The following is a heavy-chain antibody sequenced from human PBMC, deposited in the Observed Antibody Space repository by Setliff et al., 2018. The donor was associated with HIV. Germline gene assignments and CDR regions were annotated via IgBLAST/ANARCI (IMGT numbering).Heavy chain of an antibody. J-gene: IGHJ4*02. V-gene: IGHV3-30*09. CDR2: ISFDASNK. CDR3: ATSQGKNYWGFDF. CDR1: GFSFFNYA. Sequence: GGSLRLSCTTSGFSFFNYAVHWVRQAPGKGLEWVAVISFDASNKYYADSVTGRFAISRDNSKNTLYLQMNSLRVEDTAFYSCATSQGKNYWGFDFWGQGTLVTVSS. D-gene: IGHD1-7*01.